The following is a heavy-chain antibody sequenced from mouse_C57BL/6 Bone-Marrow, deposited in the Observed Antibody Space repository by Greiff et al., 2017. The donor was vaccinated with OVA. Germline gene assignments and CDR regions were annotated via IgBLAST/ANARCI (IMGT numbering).Heavy chain of an antibody. CDR3: ARVGGGSWFAY. CDR2: IDPEDGET. Sequence: EVQLQQSGAELVKPGASVKLSCTASGFNIKDYYMHWVKQRTEQGLEWIGRIDPEDGETKSAPNFQGKATITADTSSNTAYLQLSSLTSEDTAVYYCARVGGGSWFAYWGQGTLVTVSA. J-gene: IGHJ3*01. V-gene: IGHV14-2*01. CDR1: GFNIKDYY. D-gene: IGHD3-3*01.